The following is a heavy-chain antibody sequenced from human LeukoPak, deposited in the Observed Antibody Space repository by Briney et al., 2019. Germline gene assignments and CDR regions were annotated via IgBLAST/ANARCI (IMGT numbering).Heavy chain of an antibody. CDR2: ISVSGST. CDR1: GFTFINYA. Sequence: GGSLRLSCAASGFTFINYAMSWVCQAPGKGLEWVSAISVSGSTYYADSVKGRFTISRDNSKNTLYLEMNSLRAEDTAVYYCAKSSYGSSWYGDYWGQGALVTVSS. CDR3: AKSSYGSSWYGDY. J-gene: IGHJ4*02. V-gene: IGHV3-23*01. D-gene: IGHD6-13*01.